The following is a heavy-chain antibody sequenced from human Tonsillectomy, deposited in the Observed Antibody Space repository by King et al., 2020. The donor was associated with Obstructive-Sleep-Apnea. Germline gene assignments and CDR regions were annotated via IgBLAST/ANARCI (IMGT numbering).Heavy chain of an antibody. CDR2: IYWDDGK. J-gene: IGHJ4*02. V-gene: IGHV2-5*02. D-gene: IGHD3-22*01. CDR1: GFSVTTRGAG. CDR3: VHTLSGSYYKSSGYYFDY. Sequence: TLKESGPMLVKPTQTLTLTCTVSGFSVTTRGAGVGWIRQPPGKALEWLSLIYWDDGKRYNPSLKRRLSINKDSSKNQVVLTVTNMDPVDTATYYCVHTLSGSYYKSSGYYFDYWVQGTLVTVSS.